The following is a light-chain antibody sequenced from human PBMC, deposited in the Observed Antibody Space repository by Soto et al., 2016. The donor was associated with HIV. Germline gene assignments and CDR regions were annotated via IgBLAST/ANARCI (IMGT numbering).Light chain of an antibody. CDR3: QAWDSGIGV. CDR2: QDD. V-gene: IGLV3-1*01. CDR1: KLGNRY. Sequence: SYDLTQSPSVSVSPGQTASITCSGDKLGNRYVCWYQQKPGQSPLLVIYQDDKRPSGIPERFSGSNSGNTATLTISGTQAMDEADYYCQAWDSGIGVFGTGTRVT. J-gene: IGLJ1*01.